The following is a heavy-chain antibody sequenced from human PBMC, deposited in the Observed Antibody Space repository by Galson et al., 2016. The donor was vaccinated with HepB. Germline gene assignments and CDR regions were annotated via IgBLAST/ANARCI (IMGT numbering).Heavy chain of an antibody. CDR1: GFTFSLYS. D-gene: IGHD1-1*01. V-gene: IGHV3-7*03. Sequence: PLRLSCAASGFTFSLYSMNWVRQAPGKGLEWVANIGQDGSEKHYVGSVEGRFIISRDNAKNSLYLQMNSLRGEDTAVYYCATGTTGLTYNAFDIWGQGAMVTVSS. CDR2: IGQDGSEK. CDR3: ATGTTGLTYNAFDI. J-gene: IGHJ3*02.